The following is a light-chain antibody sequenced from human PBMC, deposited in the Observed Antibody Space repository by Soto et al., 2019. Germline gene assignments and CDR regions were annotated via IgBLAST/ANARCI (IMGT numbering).Light chain of an antibody. V-gene: IGKV3-15*01. CDR2: GAS. CDR1: QSVSSN. J-gene: IGKJ1*01. CDR3: QQYNNWTPTWT. Sequence: EIVMTQSPATLSVSPGERATLSCRASQSVSSNLAWYQQKPGQAPRLLIYGASTRATGITARFSGSGSGTGFTLTISSLQSEDFAVYYCQQYNNWTPTWTFDQGTKVEIK.